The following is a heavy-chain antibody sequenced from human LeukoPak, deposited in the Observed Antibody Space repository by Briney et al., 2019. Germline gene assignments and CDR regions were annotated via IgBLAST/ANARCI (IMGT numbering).Heavy chain of an antibody. CDR1: GGSISSDDHY. D-gene: IGHD4-17*01. J-gene: IGHJ6*02. V-gene: IGHV4-30-4*01. CDR3: ARDSVIDYGDYGGSAYGMDV. CDR2: IYYSGST. Sequence: SETLSLTCTVSGGSISSDDHYWTWIRQPPGKGLEWIGHIYYSGSTNYKPSLKSQVTISISTSKIHFSLKLSSVTAADTAVYYCARDSVIDYGDYGGSAYGMDVWGQGTTVTVSS.